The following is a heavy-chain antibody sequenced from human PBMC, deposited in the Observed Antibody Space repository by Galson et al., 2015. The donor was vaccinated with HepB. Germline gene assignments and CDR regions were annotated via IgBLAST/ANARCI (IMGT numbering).Heavy chain of an antibody. CDR2: IWYDGSNK. Sequence: LRLSCAASGFTFSSYGMHWVRQAPGKGLEWVAVIWYDGSNKYYADSVKGRFTISRDNSKNTLYLQMNSLRAEDTAVYHCAREPRDTAMVSCMDVWGKGTTVTVSS. CDR3: AREPRDTAMVSCMDV. D-gene: IGHD5-18*01. J-gene: IGHJ6*03. V-gene: IGHV3-33*01. CDR1: GFTFSSYG.